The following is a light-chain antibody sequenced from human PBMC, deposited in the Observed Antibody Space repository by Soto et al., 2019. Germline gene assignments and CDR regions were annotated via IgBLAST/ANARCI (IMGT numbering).Light chain of an antibody. CDR2: DAS. CDR3: QQRSNWPPFT. V-gene: IGKV3-11*01. CDR1: QSVSSY. Sequence: EIVLTQSPATLSLSPGERATLSCRASQSVSSYLAWYQQKPGQAPRLLIYDASNRATGIPARFSGSGSGTDFTLTISSLEPEDVAVYYWQQRSNWPPFTFGPGTKVDIK. J-gene: IGKJ3*01.